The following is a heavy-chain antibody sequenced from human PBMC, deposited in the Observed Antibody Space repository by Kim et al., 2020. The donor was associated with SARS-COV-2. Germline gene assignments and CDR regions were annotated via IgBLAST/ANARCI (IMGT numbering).Heavy chain of an antibody. CDR3: SRDGGGLQRSGLDL. V-gene: IGHV3-66*01. Sequence: GGSLRLSCAASGFTVSSNYMSWVRQAPGKGLEWVSLIYSGGSTYYADSVKGRFTTSRDNTTNTLHLQMNSLRAEDTAADYCSRDGGGLQRSGLDLWGRGT. CDR1: GFTVSSNY. D-gene: IGHD6-25*01. CDR2: IYSGGST. J-gene: IGHJ2*01.